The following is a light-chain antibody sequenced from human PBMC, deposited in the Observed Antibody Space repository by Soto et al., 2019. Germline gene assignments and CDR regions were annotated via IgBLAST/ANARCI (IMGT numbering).Light chain of an antibody. CDR3: CSYAGSSTFWV. CDR1: SSDVGSYNL. J-gene: IGLJ3*02. Sequence: SALTQPASVSGSPGQSITISCTGTSSDVGSYNLVSWYQHHPGKAPKLMIYEGSKRPSGVSNRFSGSKSGNTASLTISGLQAEDEADYYCCSYAGSSTFWVFGGGTKVTVL. V-gene: IGLV2-23*03. CDR2: EGS.